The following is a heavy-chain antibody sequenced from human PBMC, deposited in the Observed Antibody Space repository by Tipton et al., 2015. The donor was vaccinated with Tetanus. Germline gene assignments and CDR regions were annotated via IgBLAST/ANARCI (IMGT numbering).Heavy chain of an antibody. J-gene: IGHJ3*02. D-gene: IGHD3-16*02. CDR3: VTFGGVIGKSDAFDI. Sequence: QLVQSGAEVKKPGASVKVSCKASGYTFTSYYMHWVRQAPGQGLEWMGIINPSGGSTSYAQKFQGRVTMTRDTSTSTVYMELSSLRSEDTAVYYCVTFGGVIGKSDAFDIWGQGTMVTVSS. CDR1: GYTFTSYY. CDR2: INPSGGST. V-gene: IGHV1-46*03.